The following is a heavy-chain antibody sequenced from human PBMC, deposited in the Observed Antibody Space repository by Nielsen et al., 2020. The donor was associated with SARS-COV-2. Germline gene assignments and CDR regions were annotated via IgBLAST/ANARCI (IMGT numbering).Heavy chain of an antibody. CDR2: VSYDGSKQ. D-gene: IGHD3-22*01. Sequence: GESLKISCAASGFAFSCCAMHWVRQAPGKGLEWVAVVSYDGSKQHYADSVKGRFTISRDDSRNTLYLQMNSLGAEDTAVYYRAKDKLDTRGYYFDYWGQGTLVTVSS. CDR1: GFAFSCCA. CDR3: AKDKLDTRGYYFDY. J-gene: IGHJ4*02. V-gene: IGHV3-30*18.